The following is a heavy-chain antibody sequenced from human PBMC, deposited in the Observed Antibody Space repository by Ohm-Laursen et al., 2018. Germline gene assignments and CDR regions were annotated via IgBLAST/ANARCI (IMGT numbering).Heavy chain of an antibody. CDR2: INQDGSEK. Sequence: SLRLSCSASGFTFSTYWMNWFRQAPGKGLESVASINQDGSEKYFVGSVRGRFTISRDNAKNSLYLQMNSLRAEDTAMYYCVRDRRGGSIELRAGGQGALVTVSS. CDR3: VRDRRGGSIELRA. V-gene: IGHV3-7*01. D-gene: IGHD6-6*01. CDR1: GFTFSTYW. J-gene: IGHJ4*02.